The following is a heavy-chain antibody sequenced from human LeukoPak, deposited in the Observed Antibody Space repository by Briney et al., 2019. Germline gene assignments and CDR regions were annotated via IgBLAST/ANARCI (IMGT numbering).Heavy chain of an antibody. CDR1: GFTFSSYW. Sequence: HPGGSLRLSCAASGFTFSSYWMHWVRHAPGKGLVWVSRINSDGSSTTYADSVKGRFTISRDNAKNTLYLQMNSLRAEDTAVYYRARDSSYCSSTSCYNYFDYWGQGNLVTVSS. CDR3: ARDSSYCSSTSCYNYFDY. J-gene: IGHJ4*02. CDR2: INSDGSST. D-gene: IGHD2-2*02. V-gene: IGHV3-74*01.